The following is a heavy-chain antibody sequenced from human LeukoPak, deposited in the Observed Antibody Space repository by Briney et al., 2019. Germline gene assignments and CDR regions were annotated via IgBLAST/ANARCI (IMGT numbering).Heavy chain of an antibody. Sequence: PGGSLRLSCAVSGFTFSNYWMSWVRQAPGKGLEWVANIKQDGSEKYYVDSVKGRFTISRDNAKKSVYLQMNSQRAEDTAVYYCATVRIVVVPAARALDYWGQGTLVTVSS. CDR3: ATVRIVVVPAARALDY. J-gene: IGHJ4*02. D-gene: IGHD2-2*01. V-gene: IGHV3-7*01. CDR1: GFTFSNYW. CDR2: IKQDGSEK.